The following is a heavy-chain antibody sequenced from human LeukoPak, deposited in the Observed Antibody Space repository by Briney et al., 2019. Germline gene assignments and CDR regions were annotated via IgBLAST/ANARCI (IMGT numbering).Heavy chain of an antibody. V-gene: IGHV3-23*01. J-gene: IGHJ3*02. Sequence: GGSLRLSCAASGFTFSSYAMSWVRQAPGKGLEWVSAISGSGGSTYYADSVKGRFTISRDNSKNTLYLQMNSLRAEDTAVYYCARRRRLWFGELSDFDIWGQGTMVTVSS. D-gene: IGHD3-10*01. CDR1: GFTFSSYA. CDR3: ARRRRLWFGELSDFDI. CDR2: ISGSGGST.